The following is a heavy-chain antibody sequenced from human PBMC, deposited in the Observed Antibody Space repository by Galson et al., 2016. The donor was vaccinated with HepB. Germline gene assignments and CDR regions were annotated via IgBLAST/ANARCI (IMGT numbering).Heavy chain of an antibody. J-gene: IGHJ4*02. CDR3: VRNWNYYSSGSYLDS. V-gene: IGHV3-74*01. CDR2: INPGATST. CDR1: GFTFSRFR. D-gene: IGHD3-10*01. Sequence: SLRLSCAASGFTFSRFRMHWVRQAPGKGLVWVSRINPGATSTIYADSVKGRFTISRDNAKNTLYLEMNSLRAEDTALYFCVRNWNYYSSGSYLDSWGQGTQVTVSS.